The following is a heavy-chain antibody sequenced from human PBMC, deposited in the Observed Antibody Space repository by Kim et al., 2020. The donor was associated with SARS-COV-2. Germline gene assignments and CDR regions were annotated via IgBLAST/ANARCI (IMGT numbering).Heavy chain of an antibody. CDR2: TYYRSKWYN. J-gene: IGHJ6*02. D-gene: IGHD5-12*01. Sequence: SPTLSLTCAISGDSVSSNSAAWTWIRQSPSRGLEWLGRTYYRSKWYNDYAVSMKSRITFNPDTSKNQFSLHLNSVTPEDTAVYYCARVAYSGYPWDLLYGMDVWGQGTTVTVSS. CDR1: GDSVSSNSAA. CDR3: ARVAYSGYPWDLLYGMDV. V-gene: IGHV6-1*01.